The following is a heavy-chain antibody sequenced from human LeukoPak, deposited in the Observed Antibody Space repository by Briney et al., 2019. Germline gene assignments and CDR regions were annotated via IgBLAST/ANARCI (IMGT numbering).Heavy chain of an antibody. Sequence: SLRLSCVASGFTFDDYAMHWVRQAPGKGLEWVAGINWNSVSAVYADSLKGRLTISRDNAKNSLFLQMNSLRAEDTALYYCARDSEAIFGVVHDYWGQGTLVTVSS. CDR1: GFTFDDYA. CDR3: ARDSEAIFGVVHDY. D-gene: IGHD3-3*01. CDR2: INWNSVSA. J-gene: IGHJ4*02. V-gene: IGHV3-9*01.